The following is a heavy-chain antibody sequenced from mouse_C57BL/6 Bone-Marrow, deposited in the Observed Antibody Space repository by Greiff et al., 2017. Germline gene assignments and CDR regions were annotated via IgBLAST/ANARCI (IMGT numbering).Heavy chain of an antibody. CDR1: GYTFTSSD. CDR3: ADSSGSWFAY. V-gene: IGHV1-85*01. Sequence: QVQLQQSGPELVKPGASVKLSCKASGYTFTSSDINWVKQRPGTGLEWIGWIYPRDGSTKYNEKFKGKATLTADTSSITASMEVPCLTSEASAVYFCADSSGSWFAYWGQGTLGTVSA. J-gene: IGHJ3*01. D-gene: IGHD3-2*02. CDR2: IYPRDGST.